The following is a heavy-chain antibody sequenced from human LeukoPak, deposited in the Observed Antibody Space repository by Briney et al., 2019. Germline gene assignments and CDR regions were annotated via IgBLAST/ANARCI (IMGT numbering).Heavy chain of an antibody. CDR1: GYSISSGYY. J-gene: IGHJ4*02. V-gene: IGHV4-38-2*01. D-gene: IGHD3-22*01. CDR3: ARHPDSSGYYIGY. CDR2: ISHSGST. Sequence: SETLSLTCAVSGYSISSGYYWGWIRQPPGKGLEWIGSISHSGSTFYNPSLKSRVTISVDTSKNQFSLKLSPVTAADTAVYYCARHPDSSGYYIGYWGQGTPVTVSS.